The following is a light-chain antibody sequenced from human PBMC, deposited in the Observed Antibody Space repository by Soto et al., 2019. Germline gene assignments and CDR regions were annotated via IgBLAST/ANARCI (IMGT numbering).Light chain of an antibody. Sequence: QSALTQPASVSGSPGQSITISCTGTSSDVGSYNLVSWYQQHPGKAPKLMIYEGSKRPSGVSNRFSGSKSGNTASLTTSGLQAEDEADYYCCSYAGSSTHYVFGTGTKVTVL. CDR3: CSYAGSSTHYV. J-gene: IGLJ1*01. CDR1: SSDVGSYNL. CDR2: EGS. V-gene: IGLV2-23*01.